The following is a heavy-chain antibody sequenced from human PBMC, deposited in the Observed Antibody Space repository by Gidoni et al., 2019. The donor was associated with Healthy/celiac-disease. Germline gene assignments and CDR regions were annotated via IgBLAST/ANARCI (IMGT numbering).Heavy chain of an antibody. D-gene: IGHD3-9*01. CDR1: GFPFSSHW. V-gene: IGHV3-7*03. CDR3: ARDSLFDPVGMDV. J-gene: IGHJ6*02. Sequence: EVQLVESGGGLVQPGGSLRLSGAVCGFPFSSHWMSWVRQAPGKGLEWVANIKQDGSEKYYVDSVKGRFTISRDNAKNSLYLQMNSLRAEDTAVYYCARDSLFDPVGMDVWGQGTTVTVSS. CDR2: IKQDGSEK.